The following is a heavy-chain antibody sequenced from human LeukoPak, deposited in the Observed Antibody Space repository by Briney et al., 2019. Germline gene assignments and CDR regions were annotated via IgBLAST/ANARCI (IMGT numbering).Heavy chain of an antibody. CDR3: ARTRGGFRANSNFDY. J-gene: IGHJ4*02. CDR2: INHSGST. CDR1: GGSISSGSYY. Sequence: PSQTLSLTCTVSGGSISSGSYYWSWIRQPPGKGLEWIGEINHSGSTNYNPSLKSRVTISVDTSKNQFSLKLSSVTAADTAVYYCARTRGGFRANSNFDYWGQGTLVTVSS. D-gene: IGHD3-10*01. V-gene: IGHV4-39*07.